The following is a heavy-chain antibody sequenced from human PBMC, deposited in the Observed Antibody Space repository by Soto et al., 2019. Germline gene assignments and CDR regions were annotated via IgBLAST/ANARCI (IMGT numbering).Heavy chain of an antibody. V-gene: IGHV1-3*01. Sequence: ASVKVSCKASGYTFTSYAMHWVRQAPGQRLEWMGWINAGNGNTKYSQKFQGRVTITRDTSASTAYLQWSSRKASDTAMSYCARHPGVAEDGTDWGQGTLVTVSS. J-gene: IGHJ1*01. CDR1: GYTFTSYA. CDR2: INAGNGNT. CDR3: ARHPGVAEDGTD. D-gene: IGHD6-13*01.